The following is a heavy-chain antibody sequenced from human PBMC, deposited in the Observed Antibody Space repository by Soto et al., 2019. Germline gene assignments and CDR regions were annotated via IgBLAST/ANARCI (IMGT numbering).Heavy chain of an antibody. CDR2: IIPIFGTP. Sequence: VQLVQSGAAVKKPGSSVKVSCKASGGIFSTYAISWLRQAPGQGLEWRGGIIPIFGTPNYAQRFQGRVTITADESTSTAYMELSRLRSADTAVDYCARDLYDYGSGNYYNRIDFWGQGTLVTVSS. D-gene: IGHD3-10*01. CDR3: ARDLYDYGSGNYYNRIDF. J-gene: IGHJ4*02. V-gene: IGHV1-69*01. CDR1: GGIFSTYA.